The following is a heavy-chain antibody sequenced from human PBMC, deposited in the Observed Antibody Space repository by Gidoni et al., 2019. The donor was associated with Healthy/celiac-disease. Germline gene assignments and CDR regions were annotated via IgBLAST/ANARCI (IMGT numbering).Heavy chain of an antibody. CDR1: GFTFSSYW. CDR3: ARAAYCSSTSCYTSNWFDP. J-gene: IGHJ5*02. D-gene: IGHD2-2*02. Sequence: EVQLVESGGGLVQPGGSLRLSCAASGFTFSSYWMSWVRQAPGKGLEWVANIKQDGSEKYYVDSVKGRFTISRDNAKNSLYLQMNSLRAEDTAVYYCARAAYCSSTSCYTSNWFDPWGQGTLVTVSS. V-gene: IGHV3-7*01. CDR2: IKQDGSEK.